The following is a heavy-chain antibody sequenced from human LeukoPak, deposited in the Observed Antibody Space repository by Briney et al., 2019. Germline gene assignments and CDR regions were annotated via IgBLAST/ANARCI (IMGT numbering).Heavy chain of an antibody. Sequence: SETLSLTCAVYGGSFSGYYWSWIRQPPGKGLEWIGEINHSGSTNYNPSLKSRVTISVDTSKNQFSLKLSSVTAADTAMYYCAAADLHAFDIWGQGTMVTVSS. CDR3: AAADLHAFDI. CDR1: GGSFSGYY. D-gene: IGHD6-13*01. V-gene: IGHV4-34*01. J-gene: IGHJ3*02. CDR2: INHSGST.